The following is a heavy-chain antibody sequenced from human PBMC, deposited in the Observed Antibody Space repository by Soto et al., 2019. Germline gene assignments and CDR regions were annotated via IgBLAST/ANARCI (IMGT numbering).Heavy chain of an antibody. Sequence: SETLSLTCTVSGGSISSGDYYWSWIRQPPGKGLEWIGYIYYSGSTYYNPSLKSRVTISVDTSKNQFSLKLSSVTAADTAVYYCARVYEYSYPNNWFDTWGQGTLVTVSS. J-gene: IGHJ5*02. V-gene: IGHV4-30-4*01. CDR2: IYYSGST. CDR3: ARVYEYSYPNNWFDT. D-gene: IGHD5-18*01. CDR1: GGSISSGDYY.